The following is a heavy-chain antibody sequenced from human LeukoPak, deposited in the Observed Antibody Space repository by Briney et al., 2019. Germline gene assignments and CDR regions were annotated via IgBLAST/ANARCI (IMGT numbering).Heavy chain of an antibody. V-gene: IGHV3-23*01. D-gene: IGHD3-22*01. CDR3: ATDREGDPSAYYLV. CDR2: ISDNGGGT. Sequence: GGSLRLSCAASGFTFSTSWMSWVRQAPGKGLEWVSTISDNGGGTYYADSVKGRFTISRDNSKNTLFLQMNSLRAEDPAVYYCATDREGDPSAYYLVGGQGTLITVSS. J-gene: IGHJ4*02. CDR1: GFTFSTSW.